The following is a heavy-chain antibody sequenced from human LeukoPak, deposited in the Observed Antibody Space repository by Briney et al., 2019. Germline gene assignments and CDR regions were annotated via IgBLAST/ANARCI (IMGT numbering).Heavy chain of an antibody. Sequence: GASVKVSCKASGYTFTGYYMHWVRQAPGQGLEWMGWINPNSGGTNYAQKFQGRVTMTRDTSISTAYMELSRLRSDDTAVYYCAREDCSSTSCYAFDIWGQGTMVTVSS. J-gene: IGHJ3*02. V-gene: IGHV1-2*02. CDR2: INPNSGGT. CDR1: GYTFTGYY. CDR3: AREDCSSTSCYAFDI. D-gene: IGHD2-2*01.